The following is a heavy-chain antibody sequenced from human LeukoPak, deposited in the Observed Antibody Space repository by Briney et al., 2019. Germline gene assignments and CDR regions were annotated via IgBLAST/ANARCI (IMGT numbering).Heavy chain of an antibody. CDR3: ASSFQLWEEMLY. Sequence: PGGSLRLSCAASGFTFSSSEMNWVRQAPGKGLEWVSYISSSGSTIYYADSVKGRFTISRDNAKNSLYLQMNSLRAEDTAVYYCASSFQLWEEMLYWGQGTLVTVSS. CDR1: GFTFSSSE. CDR2: ISSSGSTI. D-gene: IGHD5-18*01. J-gene: IGHJ4*02. V-gene: IGHV3-48*03.